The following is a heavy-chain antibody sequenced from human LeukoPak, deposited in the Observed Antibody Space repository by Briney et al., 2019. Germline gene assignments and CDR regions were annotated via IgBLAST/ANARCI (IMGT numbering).Heavy chain of an antibody. V-gene: IGHV3-33*01. CDR2: IWYVGSNK. J-gene: IGHJ4*02. CDR1: GFTFSSYG. Sequence: GGSLRLSCAASGFTFSSYGMHWVRQAPGKGLEWVALIWYVGSNKYYADSVKGRFTISRDNSKNTLYLQMNSLRAEDTAVYYCARALFNYDSSGLTYWGQGTLVTVSS. D-gene: IGHD3-22*01. CDR3: ARALFNYDSSGLTY.